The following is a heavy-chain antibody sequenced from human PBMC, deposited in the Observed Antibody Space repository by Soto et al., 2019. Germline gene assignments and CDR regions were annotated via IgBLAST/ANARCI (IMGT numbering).Heavy chain of an antibody. CDR1: GGSISSYY. Sequence: PSETLSLTCTVSGGSISSYYWSWIRQPPGEGPEWIGYIYYSGSTNYNPSLKSRVTISVDTSKNQFSLKLSSVTAADTAVYYCARGLAELDYYYYGMDVWGQGTTVTVSS. CDR2: IYYSGST. D-gene: IGHD1-26*01. J-gene: IGHJ6*02. V-gene: IGHV4-59*01. CDR3: ARGLAELDYYYYGMDV.